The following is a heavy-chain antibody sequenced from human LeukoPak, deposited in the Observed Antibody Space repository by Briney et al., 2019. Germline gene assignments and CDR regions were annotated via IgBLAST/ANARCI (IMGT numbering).Heavy chain of an antibody. D-gene: IGHD3-10*01. Sequence: ASVKVSCKASGYTFSSYGISWVRQAPGQGLEWMGWIATYNGKTKYAEKVQGRVTVTTDTSTSTAYMELRSLTSDDTAVYYCAREPISSGTYYPRSDYWGQGTLVTVSS. V-gene: IGHV1-18*01. CDR3: AREPISSGTYYPRSDY. CDR1: GYTFSSYG. J-gene: IGHJ4*02. CDR2: IATYNGKT.